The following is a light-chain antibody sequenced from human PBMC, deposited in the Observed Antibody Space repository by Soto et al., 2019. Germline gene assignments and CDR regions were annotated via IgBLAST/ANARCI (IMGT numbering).Light chain of an antibody. J-gene: IGKJ5*01. CDR3: QQYGSSPRT. CDR1: QSVSSSS. CDR2: GAS. Sequence: EIVLTQFPGTLSFSPGERATLSCRASQSVSSSSLAWYQQKVGRAPRVLIYGASSRATGIPDRFSGSGSGTDFTLTITRLEPEDFAVYYCQQYGSSPRTFGQGTRLEIK. V-gene: IGKV3-20*01.